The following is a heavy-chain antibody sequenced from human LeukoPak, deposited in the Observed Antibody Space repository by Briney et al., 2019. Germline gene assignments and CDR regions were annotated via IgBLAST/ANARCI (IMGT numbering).Heavy chain of an antibody. Sequence: ASVKVSCKASGYTFTIYYMHWVRQAPGQGLEWMGIINPSGGSTSYAQKFQGRVTMTRDTSTSTVYMELSSLRSEDTAVYYCARSGTDTYYFDYWGQGTLVTVSS. CDR2: INPSGGST. J-gene: IGHJ4*02. V-gene: IGHV1-46*01. CDR3: ARSGTDTYYFDY. CDR1: GYTFTIYY. D-gene: IGHD3-3*01.